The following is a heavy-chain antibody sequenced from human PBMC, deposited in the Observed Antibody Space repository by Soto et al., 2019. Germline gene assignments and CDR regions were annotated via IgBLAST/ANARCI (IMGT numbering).Heavy chain of an antibody. J-gene: IGHJ6*02. D-gene: IGHD6-19*01. CDR3: ARDLGGLQWLVLGPTSGMDV. Sequence: GWSLRLSCAASVFTFSSYWMHWVRQAPGKGLVWVSRINSDGSSTSYADSVKGRFTISRDNAKNTLYLQMNSLRAEDTAVYYCARDLGGLQWLVLGPTSGMDVWGQGTTVTVSS. V-gene: IGHV3-74*01. CDR1: VFTFSSYW. CDR2: INSDGSST.